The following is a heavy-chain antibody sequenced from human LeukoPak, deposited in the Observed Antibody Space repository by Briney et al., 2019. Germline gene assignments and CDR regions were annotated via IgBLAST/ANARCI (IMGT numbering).Heavy chain of an antibody. CDR3: AKDHGGSISMRVVFIPGFFDY. CDR1: GFTFSNYA. J-gene: IGHJ4*02. CDR2: ISGNGGST. V-gene: IGHV3-23*01. D-gene: IGHD3-22*01. Sequence: GGSLRLSCAASGFTFSNYAMSWVRQAPGKGLEWVSGISGNGGSTYYADSVKGRFSISRDNSKNTLYLQMNSLRVEDTAVYYCAKDHGGSISMRVVFIPGFFDYWGQGALVTVSS.